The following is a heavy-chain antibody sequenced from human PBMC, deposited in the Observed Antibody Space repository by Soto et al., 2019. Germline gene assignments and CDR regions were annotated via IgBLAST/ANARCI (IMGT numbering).Heavy chain of an antibody. D-gene: IGHD2-15*01. CDR2: IIPIFGTA. V-gene: IGHV1-69*01. CDR3: ARDRPALLLTYYGMDV. Sequence: QVQLVQSGAEVKKPGSSVKVSCKASGGTFSSCAISWVRQAPGQGLEWMGGIIPIFGTANYAQKFQGRVTITADESTSTAYMELSSLRSEDTAVYYCARDRPALLLTYYGMDVWGQGTTVTVSS. CDR1: GGTFSSCA. J-gene: IGHJ6*02.